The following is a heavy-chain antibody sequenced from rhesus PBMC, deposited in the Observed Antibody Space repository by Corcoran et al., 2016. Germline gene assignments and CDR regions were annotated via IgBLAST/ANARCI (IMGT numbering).Heavy chain of an antibody. J-gene: IGHJ4*01. Sequence: QVQLQQWGEGLVKPSETLSLTCAVYGGSISGYYYWSWIRQPPGKGLEWIGEINGNSGSTNYNPSLKSRVTISKDASKNQFSLKLSSVTAADTAVYYCARSWYSGSWYYFDYWGQGVLVTVSS. CDR1: GGSISGYYY. CDR3: ARSWYSGSWYYFDY. D-gene: IGHD6-25*01. CDR2: INGNSGST. V-gene: IGHV4-73*01.